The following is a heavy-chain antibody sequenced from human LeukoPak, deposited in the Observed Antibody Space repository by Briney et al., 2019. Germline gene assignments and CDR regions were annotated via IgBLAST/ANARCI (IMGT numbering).Heavy chain of an antibody. Sequence: GGSLRLSCAASGFTVSDNYMSWVRQAPGKGLEWVSVIYPGGNTYFADSVKGRFTISRDNSKNTLYLQMNSLRAEDTAVYYCARGDYGSGSYRLVWFDPWGQGTLVTVSS. J-gene: IGHJ5*02. CDR2: IYPGGNT. D-gene: IGHD3-10*01. CDR1: GFTVSDNY. V-gene: IGHV3-66*01. CDR3: ARGDYGSGSYRLVWFDP.